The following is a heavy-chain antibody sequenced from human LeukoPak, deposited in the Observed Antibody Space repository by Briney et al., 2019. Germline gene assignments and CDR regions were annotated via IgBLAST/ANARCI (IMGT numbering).Heavy chain of an antibody. D-gene: IGHD4/OR15-4a*01. Sequence: PSETLSPTCSVSGGSISSYCWNWIRQPPGKGLEWIGYIYYSGSTYYNPSLKSRVTMSVDTSKNQFSLKLSSVTAADTAVYYCARELTYADYWGQGTLVTVSS. CDR2: IYYSGST. CDR3: ARELTYADY. J-gene: IGHJ4*02. CDR1: GGSISSYC. V-gene: IGHV4-30-4*01.